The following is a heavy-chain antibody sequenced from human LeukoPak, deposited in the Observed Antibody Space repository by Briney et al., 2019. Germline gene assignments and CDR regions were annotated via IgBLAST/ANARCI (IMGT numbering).Heavy chain of an antibody. CDR2: LYHSGST. D-gene: IGHD6-19*01. Sequence: PSETLSLTCAVSGYSISSGYYWGWIRQPPGKGLEWIGILYHSGSTYYNPCLESLVTISVDTSKNQFSLKLSSVTAADTAVYYCARRGRDKARLDYYYYYMDVWGKGTTVTVSS. CDR3: ARRGRDKARLDYYYYYMDV. V-gene: IGHV4-38-2*01. J-gene: IGHJ6*03. CDR1: GYSISSGYY.